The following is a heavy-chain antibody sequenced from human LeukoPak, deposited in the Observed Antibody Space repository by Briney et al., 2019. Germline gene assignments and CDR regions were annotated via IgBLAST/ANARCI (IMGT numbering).Heavy chain of an antibody. CDR1: GFTFSSYA. CDR3: AKLLGYCSSTSCYTGDY. V-gene: IGHV3-30-3*02. J-gene: IGHJ4*02. CDR2: ISYDGSNK. D-gene: IGHD2-2*02. Sequence: GGSLRLSCAASGFTFSSYAMHWVRQAPGKGLEWVAVISYDGSNKYYADSVKGRFTISRGNSKNTLYLQMNSLRAEDTAVYYCAKLLGYCSSTSCYTGDYWGQGTLVTVSS.